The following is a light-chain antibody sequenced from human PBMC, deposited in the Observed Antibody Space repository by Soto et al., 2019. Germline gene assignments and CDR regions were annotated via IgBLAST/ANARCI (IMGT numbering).Light chain of an antibody. CDR2: DVN. Sequence: QSVLTQPASVSGSPGQSITISCTGTSSDVGGYNFVSWYQQHPGKAPRLMIFDVNNRPAGASTRFSGSKSGNTASLTISGLQAEDEADYYCCSYSGSNTIVVFGGGTKLTVL. V-gene: IGLV2-14*03. CDR3: CSYSGSNTIVV. J-gene: IGLJ2*01. CDR1: SSDVGGYNF.